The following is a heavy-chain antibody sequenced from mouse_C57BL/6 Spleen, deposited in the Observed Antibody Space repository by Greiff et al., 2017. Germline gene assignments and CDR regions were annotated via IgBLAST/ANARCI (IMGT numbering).Heavy chain of an antibody. D-gene: IGHD1-1*01. CDR1: GFTFTDYY. J-gene: IGHJ4*01. CDR2: IRNKANGYTT. Sequence: EVKLMESGGGLVQPGGSLSLSCAASGFTFTDYYMSWVRQPPGKALEWLGFIRNKANGYTTEYSASVKGRFTISRDNSQSILYLQMNALRAEDSATYYCARFITKVGAMDYWGQGTSVTVSS. CDR3: ARFITKVGAMDY. V-gene: IGHV7-3*01.